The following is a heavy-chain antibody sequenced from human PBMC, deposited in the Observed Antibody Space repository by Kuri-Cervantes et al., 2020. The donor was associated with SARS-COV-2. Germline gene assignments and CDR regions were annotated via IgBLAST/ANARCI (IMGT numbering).Heavy chain of an antibody. D-gene: IGHD2-21*02. CDR2: SIPILGIA. V-gene: IGHV1-69*02. J-gene: IGHJ2*01. Sequence: SVKVSCKASGGTFSSYTISWVRQAPGQGLEWMGRSIPILGIANYAQKFQGRVTITADKSTSTAYMELSSLRSEDTAVYYCARHPLSYCGGDCSSPSWYFDLWGRGTLVTVSS. CDR3: ARHPLSYCGGDCSSPSWYFDL. CDR1: GGTFSSYT.